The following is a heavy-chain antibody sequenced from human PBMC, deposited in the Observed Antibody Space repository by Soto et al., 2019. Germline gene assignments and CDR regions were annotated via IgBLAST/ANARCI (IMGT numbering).Heavy chain of an antibody. J-gene: IGHJ4*02. Sequence: GSLRLSCSASGFPFSNHAMHWVRQAPGKGLEYVSAINYNGGTTYYVDSVKGRFTISRDNSKNTLYLQMSSLKVEDTAMYHCVTWGGIEARNLDHWGQGTLVTVSS. V-gene: IGHV3-64D*06. CDR1: GFPFSNHA. CDR2: INYNGGTT. CDR3: VTWGGIEARNLDH. D-gene: IGHD6-6*01.